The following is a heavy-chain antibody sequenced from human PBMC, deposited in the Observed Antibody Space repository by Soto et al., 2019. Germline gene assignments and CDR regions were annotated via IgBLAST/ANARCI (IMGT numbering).Heavy chain of an antibody. Sequence: RGESLKISCKGSGYSFTSYWIAWVRQMPGKGLEWMGIIYPGDSDTRYSPSFQGQVTISADKSISTAYLQWSSLKASDTAMYYCASPQPARLSGFQHWGQGTLVTVSS. J-gene: IGHJ1*01. V-gene: IGHV5-51*01. CDR3: ASPQPARLSGFQH. CDR1: GYSFTSYW. D-gene: IGHD5-12*01. CDR2: IYPGDSDT.